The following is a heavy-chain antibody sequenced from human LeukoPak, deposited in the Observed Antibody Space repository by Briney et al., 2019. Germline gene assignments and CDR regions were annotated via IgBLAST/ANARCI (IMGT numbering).Heavy chain of an antibody. Sequence: GSSVKVSCKASGGTFSSYAISWVRQAPGQGLEWMGRIFPILGIANYAQKFQGRVTITADKSTSTAYMELSSLRSEDTAVYYCARVIPVLEPQGLYSYGDLYYYYGMDVWGQGTTVTVSS. CDR2: IFPILGIA. CDR1: GGTFSSYA. CDR3: ARVIPVLEPQGLYSYGDLYYYYGMDV. J-gene: IGHJ6*02. V-gene: IGHV1-69*04. D-gene: IGHD5-18*01.